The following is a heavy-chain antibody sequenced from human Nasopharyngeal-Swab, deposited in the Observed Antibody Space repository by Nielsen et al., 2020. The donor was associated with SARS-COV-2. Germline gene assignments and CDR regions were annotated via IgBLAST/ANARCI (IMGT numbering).Heavy chain of an antibody. J-gene: IGHJ5*02. CDR2: ISYSGAT. CDR3: ARKYGSGSYIGFDP. D-gene: IGHD3-10*01. CDR1: GGSIDTYY. V-gene: IGHV4-59*01. Sequence: SETLSLTCTVSGGSIDTYYWNWIRQPPGKELEWIGYISYSGATKYNPSPEGRVTISLDTSKNQFFLGLSAVTAADTAVYFCARKYGSGSYIGFDPWGQGTLVTVSS.